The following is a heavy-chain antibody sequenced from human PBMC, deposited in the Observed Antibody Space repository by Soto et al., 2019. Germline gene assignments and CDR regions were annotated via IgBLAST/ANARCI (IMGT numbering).Heavy chain of an antibody. J-gene: IGHJ6*02. V-gene: IGHV1-18*01. CDR3: ARGYSPPPKPLVPAAGGDYYYYGMDV. Sequence: ASVKVSCKASGYTFSNYGFSWVRQAPGQGLEWMGWISGYNGNTNYAQKLQGRVTMTTNTSISTAYMELSSLRSEDTAVYYCARGYSPPPKPLVPAAGGDYYYYGMDVWGQGTTVTVSS. CDR2: ISGYNGNT. CDR1: GYTFSNYG. D-gene: IGHD2-2*01.